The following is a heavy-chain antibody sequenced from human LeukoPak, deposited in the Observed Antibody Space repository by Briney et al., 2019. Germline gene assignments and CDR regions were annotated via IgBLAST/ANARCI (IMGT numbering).Heavy chain of an antibody. CDR2: ISAYNGNT. V-gene: IGHV1-18*01. D-gene: IGHD2-15*01. CDR3: ASSGNCSGGSCYWGYYYYGMDV. J-gene: IGHJ6*02. CDR1: GYTFTSYG. Sequence: ASVKVSCKASGYTFTSYGISWVRQAPGQGLEWMGWISAYNGNTNYAQKLRGRVTMTTDTSTSTAYMELRSLRSDDTAVYYCASSGNCSGGSCYWGYYYYGMDVWGQGTTVTVSS.